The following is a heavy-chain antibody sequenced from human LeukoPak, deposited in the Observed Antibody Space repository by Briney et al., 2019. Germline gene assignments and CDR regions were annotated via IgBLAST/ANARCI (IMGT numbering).Heavy chain of an antibody. Sequence: PGGSLRLSCEASGFTFSSYAIRWVRQAPGTGLEWVSSIPGSGGATYYADSVRGRFSISRDSSKNTVYPQMNSLRDEDTAVYYCARARPWDSSRSYYFGMDVWGHGTTVTVSS. CDR3: ARARPWDSSRSYYFGMDV. CDR1: GFTFSSYA. D-gene: IGHD3-22*01. J-gene: IGHJ6*02. CDR2: IPGSGGAT. V-gene: IGHV3-23*01.